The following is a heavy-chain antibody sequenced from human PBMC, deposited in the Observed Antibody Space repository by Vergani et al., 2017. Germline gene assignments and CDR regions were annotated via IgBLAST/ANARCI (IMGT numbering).Heavy chain of an antibody. Sequence: QVQLQESGPGLVKPSETLSLTCTVSGGSVSSGSYYWSWIRQPPGKGLEWIGYIYYSGSTNYNPSLKSRVTISVDTSKNQFSLKLSSVTAADTAVYYCAREIGASVRLLQPWGRGTLVTVSS. V-gene: IGHV4-61*01. CDR3: AREIGASVRLLQP. CDR1: GGSVSSGSYY. CDR2: IYYSGST. D-gene: IGHD3-3*01. J-gene: IGHJ2*01.